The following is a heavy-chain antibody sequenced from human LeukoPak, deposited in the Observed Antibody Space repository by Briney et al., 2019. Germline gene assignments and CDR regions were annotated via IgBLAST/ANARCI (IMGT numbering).Heavy chain of an antibody. V-gene: IGHV4-59*01. D-gene: IGHD3-16*01. CDR2: IYYSGSI. CDR1: GGSISSYY. J-gene: IGHJ4*02. Sequence: PSETLSLTCTVSGGSISSYYWSWLRQPPGKGLEWIGYIYYSGSINYSPSLKSRVTISVDTSRNQFSLKLSSVTAADTAVYFCARGGSFFDSWGQGTLVTVSS. CDR3: ARGGSFFDS.